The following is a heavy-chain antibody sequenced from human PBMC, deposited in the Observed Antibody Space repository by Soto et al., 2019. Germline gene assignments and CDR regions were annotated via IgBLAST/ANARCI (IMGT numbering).Heavy chain of an antibody. CDR3: AREPNYGGRPHCFEP. CDR2: TYYTSVWYN. D-gene: IGHD4-17*01. V-gene: IGHV6-1*01. CDR1: GDRVSSNSAA. J-gene: IGHJ5*02. Sequence: SPTLSLTWAISGDRVSSNSAAWNWNRQSPSRGLKWLGRTYYTSVWYNDYAISVKSRITTNPCPSKNLFSLQLNCVAPEGTAVYYCAREPNYGGRPHCFEPCGQGTLVTVSP.